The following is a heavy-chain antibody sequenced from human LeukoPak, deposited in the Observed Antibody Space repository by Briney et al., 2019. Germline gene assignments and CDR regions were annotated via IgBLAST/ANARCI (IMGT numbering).Heavy chain of an antibody. V-gene: IGHV5-51*01. J-gene: IGHJ4*02. CDR2: VYPREYDT. CDR3: ARRGDDRAFDY. D-gene: IGHD2-21*01. CDR1: GFSFTNFW. Sequence: GESLKISCKASGFSFTNFWIAWVRQMPGKGLEWMGIVYPREYDTRYSQSFQGQVTISADKSISTAYLQWSSLKASDTAIYYCARRGDDRAFDYWGQGTLVTVSS.